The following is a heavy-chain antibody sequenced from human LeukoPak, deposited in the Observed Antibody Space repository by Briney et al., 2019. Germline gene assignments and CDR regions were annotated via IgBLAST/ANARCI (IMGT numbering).Heavy chain of an antibody. D-gene: IGHD3-3*01. J-gene: IGHJ4*02. CDR2: IRVDGSNT. Sequence: PGGSLRLSCAASGFTFSSYGIHWVRQAPGKGLEWVAFIRVDGSNTYYADSVKGRFTISRDNSKNTLYLQMNSLRAEDTAVYYCARDSNSDFWSGYYTNYFDYWGQGTLVTVSS. CDR3: ARDSNSDFWSGYYTNYFDY. CDR1: GFTFSSYG. V-gene: IGHV3-30*02.